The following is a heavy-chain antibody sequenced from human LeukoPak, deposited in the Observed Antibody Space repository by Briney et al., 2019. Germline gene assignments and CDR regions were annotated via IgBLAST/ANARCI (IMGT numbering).Heavy chain of an antibody. CDR2: INAGNGNT. CDR1: GYTFTSYG. D-gene: IGHD3-22*01. Sequence: ASVKVSCKASGYTFTSYGISWVRQAPGQRLERMGWINAGNGNTKYSQKFQGRVTITRDTSASTAYMELSSLRSEDTAVYYCARVDYYDSSGLDYWGQGTLVTVSS. CDR3: ARVDYYDSSGLDY. V-gene: IGHV1-3*01. J-gene: IGHJ4*02.